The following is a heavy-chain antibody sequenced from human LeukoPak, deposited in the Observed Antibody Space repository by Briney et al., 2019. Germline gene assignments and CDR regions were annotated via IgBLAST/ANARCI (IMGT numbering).Heavy chain of an antibody. CDR2: IYYSGST. CDR3: ARGGQQQPVLGY. CDR1: GGSISSYY. Sequence: SETLSLTCTVSGGSISSYYWSWIRQPPGKGLEWIGYIYYSGSTNYNPSLKSRVTISVDTSKNQFSLKLSSVTAADTAVYYCARGGQQQPVLGYWGQGTLVTVSS. D-gene: IGHD6-13*01. V-gene: IGHV4-59*01. J-gene: IGHJ4*02.